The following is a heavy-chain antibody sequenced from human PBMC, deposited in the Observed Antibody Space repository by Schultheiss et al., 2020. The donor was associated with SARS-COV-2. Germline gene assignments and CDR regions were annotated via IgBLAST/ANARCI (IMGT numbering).Heavy chain of an antibody. D-gene: IGHD3-16*01. Sequence: GESKISCKGSGFSFITHGIGWVRQMPGKGLEWMGIVYPGDSETRYNPSFQGQVTISADKSITTAYLQWGSLKASDTATYYCARHVLWVARRLDEGMDVWGQGTTVTVSS. CDR2: VYPGDSET. CDR1: GFSFITHG. J-gene: IGHJ6*02. V-gene: IGHV5-51*01. CDR3: ARHVLWVARRLDEGMDV.